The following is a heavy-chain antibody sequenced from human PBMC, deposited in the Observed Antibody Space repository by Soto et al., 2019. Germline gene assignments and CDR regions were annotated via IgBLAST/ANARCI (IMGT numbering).Heavy chain of an antibody. CDR1: GGTFSSYA. Sequence: SVKVSCKASGGTFSSYAISWVRQAPGQGLEWMGGIIPIFGTANYAQKFQGRVTITADKSTSTAYMELSSLRSEDTAVYYCARIYCSSTSCYTPDYYYYGMDVWGQGTTVTVSS. V-gene: IGHV1-69*06. J-gene: IGHJ6*02. CDR2: IIPIFGTA. CDR3: ARIYCSSTSCYTPDYYYYGMDV. D-gene: IGHD2-2*02.